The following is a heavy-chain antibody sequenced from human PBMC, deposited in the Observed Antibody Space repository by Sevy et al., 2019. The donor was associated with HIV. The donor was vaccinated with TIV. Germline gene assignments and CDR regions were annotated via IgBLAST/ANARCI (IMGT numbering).Heavy chain of an antibody. D-gene: IGHD6-13*01. V-gene: IGHV1-46*02. CDR2: MNPSGGST. CDR1: GYTFNNYY. CDR3: ARGDGTGRCLDY. J-gene: IGHJ4*02. Sequence: ASVKVSCKASGYTFNNYYIHWVRQAPGQGLEWMGVMNPSGGSTYYAQIFQGRVTMTRDTLMSTVYMELSSLRSEDTAVYFCARGDGTGRCLDYWGQGTLVTVSS.